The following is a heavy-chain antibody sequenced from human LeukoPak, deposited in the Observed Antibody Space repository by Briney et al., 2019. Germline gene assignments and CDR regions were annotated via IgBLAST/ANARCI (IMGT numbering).Heavy chain of an antibody. CDR2: ISYDGSNK. CDR1: GFTFSSYA. J-gene: IGHJ4*02. D-gene: IGHD3-10*01. CDR3: VRVALYFYDSESYYFFEH. V-gene: IGHV3-30*04. Sequence: GGSLRLSCAASGFTFSSYAMHWVRQAPGKGLEWVAVISYDGSNKYYADSVKGRFTISRDNSKNTLYLQMNSLRVEDTAIYYCVRVALYFYDSESYYFFEHWGQGTPVTVSS.